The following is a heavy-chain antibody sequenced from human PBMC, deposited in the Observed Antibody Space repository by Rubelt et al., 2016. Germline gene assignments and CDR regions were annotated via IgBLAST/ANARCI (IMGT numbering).Heavy chain of an antibody. Sequence: QVQLVQSGSELKKPGASVKVSCKASGYTFTSYAMNWVRQAPGQGLEWMGWINTNIGNPTFAPGFPGRFGFSLATSVSPAYLQISSLKAEDTAVYSCARAETGPGGAFDIWGQGTMVTVSS. CDR1: GYTFTSYA. CDR3: ARAETGPGGAFDI. D-gene: IGHD1-14*01. CDR2: INTNIGNP. V-gene: IGHV7-4-1*02. J-gene: IGHJ3*02.